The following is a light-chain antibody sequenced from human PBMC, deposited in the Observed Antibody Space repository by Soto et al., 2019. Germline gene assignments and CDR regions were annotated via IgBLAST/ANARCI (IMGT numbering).Light chain of an antibody. CDR1: QSVSSN. CDR3: QQYNNWPPT. CDR2: GAS. V-gene: IGKV3-15*01. J-gene: IGKJ1*01. Sequence: DRMETRSRATLSVSPGERAPLSCRASQSVSSNLAWYQQKPGQAPRLLIYGASTRATGIPARFSGSGSGTEFTLTISSLQSEDFAVYYCQQYNNWPPTFAQGTKVDI.